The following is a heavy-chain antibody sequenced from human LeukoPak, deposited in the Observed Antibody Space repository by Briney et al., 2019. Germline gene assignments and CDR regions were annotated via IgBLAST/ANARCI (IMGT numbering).Heavy chain of an antibody. V-gene: IGHV1-18*01. CDR3: ARDPGLSDSSGRRNFDY. CDR2: VSAYNGNT. Sequence: ASVKVSCKASGYTFTSYGISWVRQAPGQGLERMGWVSAYNGNTNYAQKLQGRVTMTTDTSTSTAYMELRSLRSDDTAVYYCARDPGLSDSSGRRNFDYWGQGTLVTVSS. J-gene: IGHJ4*02. CDR1: GYTFTSYG. D-gene: IGHD3-22*01.